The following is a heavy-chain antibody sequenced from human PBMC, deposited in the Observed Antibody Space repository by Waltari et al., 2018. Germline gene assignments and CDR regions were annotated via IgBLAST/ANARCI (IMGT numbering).Heavy chain of an antibody. Sequence: QVQLQQWGAGLLKPSETLSLTCAVYGGSFSGYYWRWIRQPPWKGLEWIGEINHSGSTNYNPSLKSRVTISVDTSKNQFSLKLSSVTAADTAVYYCARGRREYYDSSGYLGPVFSYWGQGTLVTVSS. CDR1: GGSFSGYY. J-gene: IGHJ4*02. V-gene: IGHV4-34*01. CDR3: ARGRREYYDSSGYLGPVFSY. CDR2: INHSGST. D-gene: IGHD3-22*01.